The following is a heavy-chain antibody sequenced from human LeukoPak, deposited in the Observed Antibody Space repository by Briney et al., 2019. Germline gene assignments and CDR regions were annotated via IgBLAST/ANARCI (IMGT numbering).Heavy chain of an antibody. CDR1: GGSFSGYY. V-gene: IGHV4-34*01. CDR3: ARDRSGYDLLDS. Sequence: ASETLSLTCAVYGGSFSGYYWSWIRQPPGKGLEWIGEINHSGSTNYNPSLKSRLTIPVDTSKNQFSLKLSSVTAADTAVYYCARDRSGYDLLDSWGQGTLVTVSS. J-gene: IGHJ4*02. CDR2: INHSGST. D-gene: IGHD5-12*01.